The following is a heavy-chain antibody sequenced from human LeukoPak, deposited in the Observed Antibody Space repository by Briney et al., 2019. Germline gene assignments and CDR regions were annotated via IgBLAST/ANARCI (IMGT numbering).Heavy chain of an antibody. J-gene: IGHJ6*03. V-gene: IGHV4-61*03. D-gene: IGHD4-11*01. Sequence: SQTLSLTCTVSGGSISSGSYCWTWIRQPPGKGLEWIGYVDHTGSTKFNPSLNGRVSISTDASNNFFSLRLRSVTAADTAVYFCARGRVSSSTWYSTYYYFFYMDFWGKGTTVTVSS. CDR2: VDHTGST. CDR3: ARGRVSSSTWYSTYYYFFYMDF. CDR1: GGSISSGSYC.